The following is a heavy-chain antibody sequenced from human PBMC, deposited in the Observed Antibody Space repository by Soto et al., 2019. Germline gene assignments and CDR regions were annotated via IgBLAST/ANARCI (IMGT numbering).Heavy chain of an antibody. CDR2: IKSKTDGGTT. D-gene: IGHD6-19*01. CDR1: GFTFSNAW. CDR3: TTGEDSSGWSYYYYGMDV. V-gene: IGHV3-15*01. Sequence: GGSLRLSCAASGFTFSNAWMSWVRQAPGKGLEWVGRIKSKTDGGTTDYAAPVKGRFTISRDDSKNTLYLQMNSLKTEDTAVYYCTTGEDSSGWSYYYYGMDVWGQGTTVTVSS. J-gene: IGHJ6*02.